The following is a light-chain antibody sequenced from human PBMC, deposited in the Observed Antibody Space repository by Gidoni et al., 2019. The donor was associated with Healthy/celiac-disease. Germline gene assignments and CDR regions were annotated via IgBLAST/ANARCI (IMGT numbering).Light chain of an antibody. CDR1: SLRSYY. CDR3: NSRDSSGNRP. CDR2: GKN. J-gene: IGLJ2*01. Sequence: SSELTQDPAVSVALGQTVRITCQGDSLRSYYASWYQQKPGQAPVLVIYGKNNRPSGIPDRFSGSSSGNTASLTITGAQAEDGADYYCNSRDSSGNRPFGGGTKLTVL. V-gene: IGLV3-19*01.